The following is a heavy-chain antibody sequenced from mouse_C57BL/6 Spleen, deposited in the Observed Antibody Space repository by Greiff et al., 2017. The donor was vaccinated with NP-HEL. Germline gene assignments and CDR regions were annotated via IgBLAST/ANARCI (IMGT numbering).Heavy chain of an antibody. CDR3: AREAYYYGSSYRALFAY. J-gene: IGHJ3*01. Sequence: QVQLQQPGAELVKPGASVKLSCKASGYTFTSYWMHWVKQRPGQGLEWIGMIHPNSGSTNYNEKFKSKATLTVDKSSSTAYMQLSSLTSEDSAVYDCAREAYYYGSSYRALFAYWGQGTLVTVSA. CDR1: GYTFTSYW. CDR2: IHPNSGST. D-gene: IGHD1-1*01. V-gene: IGHV1-64*01.